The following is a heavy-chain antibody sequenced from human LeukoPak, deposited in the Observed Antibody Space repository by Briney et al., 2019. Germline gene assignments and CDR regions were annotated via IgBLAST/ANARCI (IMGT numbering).Heavy chain of an antibody. D-gene: IGHD4-23*01. CDR3: ARGTPYDGFDY. V-gene: IGHV3-30*02. CDR1: GFTFSSYG. CDR2: IRHDGSKK. Sequence: PGGSLRLSCGASGFTFSSYGMHWVRQGPGKGLEWVAFIRHDGSKKYHADSVKGRFTISRDNSKNTLYLQMNSLRAEDTAVYYCARGTPYDGFDYWGQGTLVTVSS. J-gene: IGHJ4*02.